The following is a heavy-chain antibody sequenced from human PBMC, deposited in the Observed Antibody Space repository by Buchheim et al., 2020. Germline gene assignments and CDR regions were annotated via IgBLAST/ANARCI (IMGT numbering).Heavy chain of an antibody. CDR1: GYTFTNYA. Sequence: QVQLVQSGAEVKEPGASVKVSCKASGYTFTNYALHWVRQAPGQRHEWMGWINTGNGDTKYPQKFQGRVTITRETSASTAFLELSSLGSEDAALYYCARGPYYRGAGRHYMDVWGQGT. J-gene: IGHJ6*03. D-gene: IGHD3-10*01. V-gene: IGHV1-3*04. CDR2: INTGNGDT. CDR3: ARGPYYRGAGRHYMDV.